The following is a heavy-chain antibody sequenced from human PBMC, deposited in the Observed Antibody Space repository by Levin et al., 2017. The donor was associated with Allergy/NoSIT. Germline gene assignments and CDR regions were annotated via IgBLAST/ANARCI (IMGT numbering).Heavy chain of an antibody. CDR3: AREVTSSWFDF. CDR2: INATTGGT. Sequence: ASVKVSCKASVYTFIYSHLHLVRQAPGQGLEWMGWINATTGGTKNAQIFQGRLTVTRDTSTSTVYMELRGLRFDDTAVYYCAREVTSSWFDFWGQGSLVTVSS. CDR1: VYTFIYSH. J-gene: IGHJ4*02. V-gene: IGHV1-2*02. D-gene: IGHD2-2*01.